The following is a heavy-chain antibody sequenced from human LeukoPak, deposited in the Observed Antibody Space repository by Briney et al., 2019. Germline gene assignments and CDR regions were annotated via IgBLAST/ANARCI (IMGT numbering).Heavy chain of an antibody. D-gene: IGHD3-10*01. Sequence: GASANVSCTASGGTFSSYAISWVRQAPGQGLEWMGGIIPIFGTANYAQKFQGRVTITVDESTSTAYMELSSLRSEDTAVYYCARVLRGSFDYWGQGTLVTVSS. J-gene: IGHJ4*02. CDR3: ARVLRGSFDY. CDR1: GGTFSSYA. V-gene: IGHV1-69*13. CDR2: IIPIFGTA.